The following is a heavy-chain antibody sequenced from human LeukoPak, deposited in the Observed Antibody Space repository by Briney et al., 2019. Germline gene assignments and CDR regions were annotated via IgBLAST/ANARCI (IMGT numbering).Heavy chain of an antibody. CDR3: ARIGRGYRTLTGYYF. CDR2: IYHSGST. V-gene: IGHV4-4*02. CDR1: GGSISSSNW. J-gene: IGHJ4*02. Sequence: SETLSLTCAVSGGSISSSNWWSWVRQPPGKGLEWIGEIYHSGSTNYNPSLKSRVTISVDKSKNQFSLKLSSVTAADTAVYYCARIGRGYRTLTGYYFWGQGTLVTVSS. D-gene: IGHD3-9*01.